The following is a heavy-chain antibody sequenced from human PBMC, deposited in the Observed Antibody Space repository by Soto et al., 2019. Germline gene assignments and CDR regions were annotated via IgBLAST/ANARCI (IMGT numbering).Heavy chain of an antibody. CDR3: ARDGISGYYYYMDV. V-gene: IGHV4-59*01. Sequence: SXTLSLNCTVSGGCISSYSWSWIRQPPVNGLEWIGYIYYSGSTNYNPSLKSRVTISVDTSKNQFSLKLSSVTAADTAVYYCARDGISGYYYYMDVWGKGTTVTVSS. CDR1: GGCISSYS. CDR2: IYYSGST. J-gene: IGHJ6*03. D-gene: IGHD2-15*01.